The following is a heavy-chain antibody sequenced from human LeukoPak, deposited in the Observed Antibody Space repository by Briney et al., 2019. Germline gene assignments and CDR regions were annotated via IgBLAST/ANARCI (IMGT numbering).Heavy chain of an antibody. V-gene: IGHV1-24*01. Sequence: ASVKVSCKVSGYTLTELSMHWVRQAPGKGLEWMGGFDPEDGETIFPQKFQGRVTMTEDTSTDTAYMELSSLRSEDTAVYYCARMRGVLSPTYYDFWSGPLDYWGQGTLVTVSS. D-gene: IGHD3-3*01. CDR2: FDPEDGET. CDR3: ARMRGVLSPTYYDFWSGPLDY. J-gene: IGHJ4*02. CDR1: GYTLTELS.